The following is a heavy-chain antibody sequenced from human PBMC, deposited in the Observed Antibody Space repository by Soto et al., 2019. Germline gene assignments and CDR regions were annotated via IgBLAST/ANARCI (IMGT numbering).Heavy chain of an antibody. CDR1: GFTFSSYA. V-gene: IGHV3-23*01. CDR3: AKKVYGEYYYYYMDV. CDR2: ISGSGGST. D-gene: IGHD4-17*01. Sequence: EVQLLESGGGLVQPGGSLRLSCAASGFTFSSYAMSWVRQAPGRGLEWVSAISGSGGSTYYADSVKGRFTISRDNSKXXXXXXXXXXXXXXTAVYYCAKKVYGEYYYYYMDVWGKGTTVTVSS. J-gene: IGHJ6*03.